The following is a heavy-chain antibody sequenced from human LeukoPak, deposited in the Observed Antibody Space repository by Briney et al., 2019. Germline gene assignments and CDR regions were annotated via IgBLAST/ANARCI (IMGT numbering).Heavy chain of an antibody. CDR1: GFTFSSYN. CDR3: TRGTPTTRDFDY. J-gene: IGHJ4*02. D-gene: IGHD4-11*01. CDR2: ISSGSSYI. V-gene: IGHV3-21*01. Sequence: GGSLRLSCAASGFTFSSYNMNWVRQAPGKGLEWVSSISSGSSYIYYSDSVQGRFTISRDNAKNSLYLQMNSLRAEDTAVYYCTRGTPTTRDFDYWGQGTLVTVSS.